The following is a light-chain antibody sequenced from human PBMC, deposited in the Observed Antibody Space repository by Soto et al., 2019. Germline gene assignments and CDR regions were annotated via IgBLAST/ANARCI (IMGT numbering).Light chain of an antibody. CDR2: DDV. J-gene: IGLJ1*01. CDR3: QVWDGSIDQRV. CDR1: SIGSKS. Sequence: SYELTQPPSVSVAPGQTARISCGGNSIGSKSVHWYQQKPGQAPVLVVYDDVDRPSGIPERFSGSNSGNTATLTISWVEAGDEADYYCQVWDGSIDQRVFGTGTKLTVL. V-gene: IGLV3-21*02.